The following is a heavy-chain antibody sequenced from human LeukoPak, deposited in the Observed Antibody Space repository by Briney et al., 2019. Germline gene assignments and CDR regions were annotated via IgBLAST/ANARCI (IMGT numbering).Heavy chain of an antibody. CDR3: ARDPPAVPINTYA. D-gene: IGHD2-8*01. J-gene: IGHJ4*02. CDR2: IFSHGET. Sequence: GGSLRLSCAASGFTVGNNYMNWVPQAPGKGLEWVSLIFSHGETSYADSVKGRFTISRDNSKNTLYLQMNGLRVEDTAVYYCARDPPAVPINTYAWGQGTLVTVSS. CDR1: GFTVGNNY. V-gene: IGHV3-66*01.